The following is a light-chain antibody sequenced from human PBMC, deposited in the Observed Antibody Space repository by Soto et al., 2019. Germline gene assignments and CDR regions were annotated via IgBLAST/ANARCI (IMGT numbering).Light chain of an antibody. J-gene: IGKJ5*01. CDR1: QGISSY. V-gene: IGKV1-9*01. CDR2: AAS. Sequence: IQLTQSPSSLSASVGDRVTITFRSSQGISSYLAWYQQKPGKAPKLLIYAASTLQSGVPSRFSGSGSGTDFTLTISSLQPEDFATYYCQQLNSYPSFGQGTRLEI. CDR3: QQLNSYPS.